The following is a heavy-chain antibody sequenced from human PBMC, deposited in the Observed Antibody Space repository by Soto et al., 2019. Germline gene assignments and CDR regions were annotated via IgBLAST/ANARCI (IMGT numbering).Heavy chain of an antibody. CDR3: SSGMAAGTY. CDR1: GLTFTDAW. V-gene: IGHV3-15*07. D-gene: IGHD6-13*01. Sequence: EVQLVESGGGLVTPGGSLRLSCAVSGLTFTDAWMNWMRQAPGKGPEWVGRIKSKSAGGTADYAAAVKDRFTMSRDDSKNMLYLQMNSLKNADTAVYYCSSGMAAGTYWGQGTLVTVSS. J-gene: IGHJ4*02. CDR2: IKSKSAGGTA.